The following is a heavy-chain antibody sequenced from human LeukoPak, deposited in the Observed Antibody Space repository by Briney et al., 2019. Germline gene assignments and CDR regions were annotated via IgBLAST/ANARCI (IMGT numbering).Heavy chain of an antibody. J-gene: IGHJ5*02. D-gene: IGHD3-22*01. CDR3: ARGCHYYYDSSGYYGFDP. CDR1: GVSFSGYY. CDR2: INHSGST. V-gene: IGHV4-34*01. Sequence: SVTLSLTCAVYGVSFSGYYWSWIRQPPGKGLEWIGEINHSGSTNYNPSLKSRVTISVDTSKNQFSLKLSSVTAADTAVYYCARGCHYYYDSSGYYGFDPWGQGTLVTVSS.